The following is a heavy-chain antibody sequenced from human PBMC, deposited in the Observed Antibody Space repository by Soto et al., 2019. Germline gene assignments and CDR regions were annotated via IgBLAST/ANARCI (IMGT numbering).Heavy chain of an antibody. D-gene: IGHD4-17*01. CDR2: INHSGST. CDR1: GGSFSGYY. Sequence: QVQLQQWGAGLLKPSETLSLTCAVYGGSFSGYYWSWIRQPPGKGLEWIGEINHSGSTNYNPSLKSRVTISVDTSKNQFSLKLSSVTAADTAVYYCARGRDYGEKDYWGQGTLVTVSS. CDR3: ARGRDYGEKDY. V-gene: IGHV4-34*01. J-gene: IGHJ4*02.